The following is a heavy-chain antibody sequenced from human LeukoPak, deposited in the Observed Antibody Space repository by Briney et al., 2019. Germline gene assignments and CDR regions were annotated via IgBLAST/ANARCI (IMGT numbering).Heavy chain of an antibody. Sequence: SETLSLTCTVSGGSVSSGSYYWSWIRQPPGKGLEWIGYIYYSGSTNYNPSLKSRVTISVDTSKNQSSLKLSSVTAADTAVYYCARDSTADIYVILTGYRVFDYWGQGTLVTVSS. CDR3: ARDSTADIYVILTGYRVFDY. CDR1: GGSVSSGSYY. V-gene: IGHV4-61*01. J-gene: IGHJ4*02. CDR2: IYYSGST. D-gene: IGHD3-9*01.